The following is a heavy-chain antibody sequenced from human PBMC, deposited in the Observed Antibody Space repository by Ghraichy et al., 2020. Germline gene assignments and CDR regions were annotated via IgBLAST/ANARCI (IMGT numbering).Heavy chain of an antibody. CDR1: GGSISSSNYY. CDR2: IHHSGST. CDR3: AGSFVVIRYFAL. D-gene: IGHD2-21*01. J-gene: IGHJ2*01. V-gene: IGHV4-39*01. Sequence: SETLSLTCTVSGGSISSSNYYWGWIRQPPGKRLEWIGSIHHSGSTYYNPSLESRVTISVDKSKNQFSLNVTSVTASDKPVYYCAGSFVVIRYFALWGRGTLVTVSS.